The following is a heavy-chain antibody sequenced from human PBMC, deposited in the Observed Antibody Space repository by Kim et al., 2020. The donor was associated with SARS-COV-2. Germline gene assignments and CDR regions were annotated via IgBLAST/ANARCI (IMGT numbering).Heavy chain of an antibody. CDR3: ASQVVTAIGAFDI. J-gene: IGHJ3*02. V-gene: IGHV3-53*01. D-gene: IGHD2-21*02. Sequence: YADSVKGRFTISRDNSKNTLYLQMNSLRAEDTAVYYCASQVVTAIGAFDIWGQGTMVTVSS.